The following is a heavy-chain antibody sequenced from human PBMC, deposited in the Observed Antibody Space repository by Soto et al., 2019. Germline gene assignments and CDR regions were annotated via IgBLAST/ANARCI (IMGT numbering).Heavy chain of an antibody. Sequence: SETLSLTCTVSGGSISSYYWSWIRQPPGKGLEWIGYIYYSGSTNYNPSLKSRVTISVDTSKNQFSLKLTSATAADTAVYYCARGVGSSPPRYWGRGTLVTVS. CDR2: IYYSGST. CDR1: GGSISSYY. V-gene: IGHV4-59*01. CDR3: ARGVGSSPPRY. D-gene: IGHD3-9*01. J-gene: IGHJ4*02.